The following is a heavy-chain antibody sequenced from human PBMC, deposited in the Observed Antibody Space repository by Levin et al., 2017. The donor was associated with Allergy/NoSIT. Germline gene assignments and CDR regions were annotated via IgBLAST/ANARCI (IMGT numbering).Heavy chain of an antibody. D-gene: IGHD2-15*01. Sequence: GESLKISCAASGFTFSNAWMNWVRQAPGKGLEWVGRITSKTDGGTTDYAAPVKGRFTISRDDSKNTLYLQMNSLKTEDTAMYYCSTGVGYCGGGTCYNAFDIWGQGTMVTVSS. J-gene: IGHJ3*02. V-gene: IGHV3-15*01. CDR2: ITSKTDGGTT. CDR1: GFTFSNAW. CDR3: STGVGYCGGGTCYNAFDI.